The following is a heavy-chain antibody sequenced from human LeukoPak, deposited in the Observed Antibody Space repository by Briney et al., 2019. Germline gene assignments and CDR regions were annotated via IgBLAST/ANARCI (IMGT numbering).Heavy chain of an antibody. Sequence: SETLSLTCAVYGGSFSGYYWSWIRLPPGKGLEWIGEINHSGSTNYNPSLKSRVTISVDTSKNQFSLKLSSATAADTAVYYCARGGYSINWADAFDIWGQGTMVTVSS. V-gene: IGHV4-34*01. D-gene: IGHD6-13*01. J-gene: IGHJ3*02. CDR3: ARGGYSINWADAFDI. CDR2: INHSGST. CDR1: GGSFSGYY.